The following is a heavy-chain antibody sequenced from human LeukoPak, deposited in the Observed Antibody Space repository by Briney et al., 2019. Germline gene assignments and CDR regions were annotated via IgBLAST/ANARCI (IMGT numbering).Heavy chain of an antibody. D-gene: IGHD3-16*02. Sequence: GASVKVSCKASGYTFTGYYMHWVRQAPGQGLEWMGWINPNSGGTNYAQKFQGRVTMTRDTSISTAYMELSSLRSEDTAVYYCARVVSQLRLGELSLYLPTSYYYYYYMDVWGKGTTVTISS. V-gene: IGHV1-2*02. CDR3: ARVVSQLRLGELSLYLPTSYYYYYYMDV. CDR1: GYTFTGYY. J-gene: IGHJ6*03. CDR2: INPNSGGT.